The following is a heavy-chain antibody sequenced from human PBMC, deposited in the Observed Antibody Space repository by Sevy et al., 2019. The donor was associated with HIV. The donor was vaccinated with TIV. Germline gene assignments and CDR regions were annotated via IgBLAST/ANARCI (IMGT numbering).Heavy chain of an antibody. CDR2: IQYDGSNK. J-gene: IGHJ4*02. CDR1: GFSYSSYG. CDR3: VKEGGGEGGDH. D-gene: IGHD2-21*01. Sequence: GGSLRLSCAASGFSYSSYGMHWVRQAPGKGLEWVAYIQYDGSNKDYADSVKGRFTISRDNSKNTLDLQMNSLRVEETAVYYWVKEGGGEGGDHWGQGTLVTVSS. V-gene: IGHV3-30*02.